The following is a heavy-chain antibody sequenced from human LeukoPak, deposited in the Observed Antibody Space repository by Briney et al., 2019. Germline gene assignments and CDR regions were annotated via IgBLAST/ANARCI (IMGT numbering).Heavy chain of an antibody. Sequence: GRSLRLSCAGTEFKFSDKAMHWVRQAPGKGLEWVAVISYDGSNQNYADSVKGRFTISRDNSDNTQFLEMNSLRPEDTAVYYCARGLSFHGDYCDYWGQGTLVTVSS. CDR3: ARGLSFHGDYCDY. V-gene: IGHV3-30*03. CDR2: ISYDGSNQ. CDR1: EFKFSDKA. D-gene: IGHD4-17*01. J-gene: IGHJ4*02.